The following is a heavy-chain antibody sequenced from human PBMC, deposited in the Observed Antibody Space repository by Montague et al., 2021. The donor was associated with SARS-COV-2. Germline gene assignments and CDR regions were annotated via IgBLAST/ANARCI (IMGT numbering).Heavy chain of an antibody. Sequence: SLRLSCAASGFTFRSYWMHWVRQVPGRGLVWVSRIKPDGTSTNYAASVQGRFTISRDNAKNTLSLQMNNLRAEDTAIHYCVRPLWFGDSDYYFDSWGQGTLVTVSS. J-gene: IGHJ4*02. CDR3: VRPLWFGDSDYYFDS. CDR2: IKPDGTST. D-gene: IGHD3-10*01. CDR1: GFTFRSYW. V-gene: IGHV3-74*01.